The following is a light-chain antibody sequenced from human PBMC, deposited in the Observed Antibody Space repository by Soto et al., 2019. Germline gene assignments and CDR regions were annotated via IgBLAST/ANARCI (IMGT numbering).Light chain of an antibody. V-gene: IGKV3-15*01. Sequence: EIVMTQSPATLSVSLGVRATLSYRASQSVGSNLAWYQQKPGQAPRLLIYGASTRATGIPAGFSGSGSGTDFTLTISRLEPEDFAVYYCQQYGSSPQTFGQGTKVDIK. CDR3: QQYGSSPQT. J-gene: IGKJ1*01. CDR2: GAS. CDR1: QSVGSN.